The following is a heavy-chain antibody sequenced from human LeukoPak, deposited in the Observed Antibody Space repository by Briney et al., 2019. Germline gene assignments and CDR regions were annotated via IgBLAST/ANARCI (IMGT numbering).Heavy chain of an antibody. V-gene: IGHV3-64D*06. CDR1: GFTFSDYY. CDR3: VKDVIVGARRGHICSFDY. CDR2: ISSNGDST. J-gene: IGHJ4*02. Sequence: GGSLRLSCAASGFTFSDYYMSWIRQAPGKGLVYVSTISSNGDSTYYADSVKGRFTISRDNSKNTLYLQMSSLRAEDTAVYYCVKDVIVGARRGHICSFDYWGQGTLVTVSS. D-gene: IGHD1-26*01.